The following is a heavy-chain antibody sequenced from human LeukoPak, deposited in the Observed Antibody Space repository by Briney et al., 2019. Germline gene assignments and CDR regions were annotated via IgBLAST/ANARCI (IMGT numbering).Heavy chain of an antibody. D-gene: IGHD6-19*01. CDR3: ARCSGWAFKN. J-gene: IGHJ4*02. CDR2: ISGSGHDI. CDR1: GFTFSDSY. V-gene: IGHV3-11*06. Sequence: GGSLRLSCAASGFTFSDSYMTWVRQAPGKGVEWVAYISGSGHDINYSDSVKGRFTISRDSAKNSLYLQMDSLRAEDTAIYYCARCSGWAFKNWGQGTLVTVSS.